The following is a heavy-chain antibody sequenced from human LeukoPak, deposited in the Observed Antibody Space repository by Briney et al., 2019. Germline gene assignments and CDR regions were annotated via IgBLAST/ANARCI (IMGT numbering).Heavy chain of an antibody. CDR2: ISGSGGST. J-gene: IGHJ4*02. Sequence: GGSLRLSCAASGFTFNSYVMSWVRQAPGKGLEWVSSISGSGGSTYYADSVKGRFTISRDNSKNTLYLQMNSLRAEDTAVYYCALYYDSSGYYSPFDYWGQGTQVTVSS. V-gene: IGHV3-23*01. CDR3: ALYYDSSGYYSPFDY. CDR1: GFTFNSYV. D-gene: IGHD3-22*01.